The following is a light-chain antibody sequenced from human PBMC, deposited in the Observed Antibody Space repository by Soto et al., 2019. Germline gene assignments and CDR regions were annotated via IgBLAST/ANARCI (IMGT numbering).Light chain of an antibody. CDR1: ENIRVW. V-gene: IGKV1-5*03. CDR2: KAS. Sequence: TRLASENIRVWLAWYQQKPGKAPKLLIYKASTLQTGVPLRFSRSGSVTEFTLTLSSLQPDDFATYYCQQYHDLYTFGPGTRLEIK. J-gene: IGKJ5*01. CDR3: QQYHDLYT.